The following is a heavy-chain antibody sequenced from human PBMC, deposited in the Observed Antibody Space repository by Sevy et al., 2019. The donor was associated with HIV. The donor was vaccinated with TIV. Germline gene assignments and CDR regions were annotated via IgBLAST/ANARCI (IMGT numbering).Heavy chain of an antibody. J-gene: IGHJ4*02. CDR3: XXXXXTTPHDY. CDR2: LSFGCGEI. D-gene: IGHD1-26*01. Sequence: GGSLRLSCAASGFTFSKYSMSWVRQPPGKGLEWVSTLSFGCGEINYADSVKGRFTISRDNSKSSVYLQMNNLRPEDXXXXXXXXXXXTTPHDYWGQGTLVTVSS. V-gene: IGHV3-23*01. CDR1: GFTFSKYS.